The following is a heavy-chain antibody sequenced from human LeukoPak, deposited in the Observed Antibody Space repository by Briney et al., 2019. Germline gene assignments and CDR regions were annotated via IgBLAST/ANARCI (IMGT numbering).Heavy chain of an antibody. V-gene: IGHV4-34*01. D-gene: IGHD4-17*01. CDR3: ARSPTVTTYYFDY. Sequence: PSETLSLTCAVYGGSFSGYYWSWIRQPPGKGLEWIGEINHSGSTNYNPSLKSRVTISVDTSKNQFSLKLSSVTAADTAVYYCARSPTVTTYYFDYWGQGTLVTVSS. J-gene: IGHJ4*02. CDR2: INHSGST. CDR1: GGSFSGYY.